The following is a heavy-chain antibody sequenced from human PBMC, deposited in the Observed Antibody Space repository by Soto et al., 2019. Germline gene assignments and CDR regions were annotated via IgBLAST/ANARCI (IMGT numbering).Heavy chain of an antibody. D-gene: IGHD2-15*01. V-gene: IGHV5-51*01. Sequence: PGESLKISCKGSGYSFTNYWIGWVRQKPGKGLEWMGIIYPGDSDTRYSPSFQGQVTISADRSIGTAYLQWSSLKASDTAIYYCARHQDCSGGRCCVDYWGQGTLVTVSS. J-gene: IGHJ4*02. CDR2: IYPGDSDT. CDR1: GYSFTNYW. CDR3: ARHQDCSGGRCCVDY.